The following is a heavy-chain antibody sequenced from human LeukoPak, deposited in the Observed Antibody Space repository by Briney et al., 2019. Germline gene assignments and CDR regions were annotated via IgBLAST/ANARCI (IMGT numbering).Heavy chain of an antibody. CDR3: ATLISGWSLY. CDR2: ISSSSSTI. D-gene: IGHD6-19*01. Sequence: PGGSLRLSCAASGFTFSSYSMNWVRQAPGKGLEWVSYISSSSSTIYYADSVKGRFTISRDNAKNSLYLQMNSLRAEDTAVYYCATLISGWSLYWGQGTLVTVSS. J-gene: IGHJ4*02. V-gene: IGHV3-48*01. CDR1: GFTFSSYS.